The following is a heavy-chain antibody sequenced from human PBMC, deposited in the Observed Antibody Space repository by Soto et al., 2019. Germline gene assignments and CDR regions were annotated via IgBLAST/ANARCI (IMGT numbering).Heavy chain of an antibody. V-gene: IGHV3-33*01. CDR1: GFTFSNYG. Sequence: QVQLVESGGGVVQXGRSLRLSCXXSGFTFSNYGLHWVRQAPGKGLEWVADIWYDGRSKNYVDSVKGRFTISRDNSKNTLYLEMNSLRAEDSAVYYCGRVDRYYGMDVWGQGTTVTVSS. J-gene: IGHJ6*02. CDR2: IWYDGRSK. CDR3: GRVDRYYGMDV.